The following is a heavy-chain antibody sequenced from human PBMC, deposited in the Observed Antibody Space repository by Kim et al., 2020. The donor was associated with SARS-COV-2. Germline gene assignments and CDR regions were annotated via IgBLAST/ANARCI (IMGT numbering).Heavy chain of an antibody. Sequence: GGSLRLSCAASGFTFGTFGMNWVRQAPGKGLEWVAGISNSGGNTYYADSVKGRFSISRDNSKNTLYLQMNGLRAEDTAVYFCAQRWSDWGQGTRVTVSS. CDR2: ISNSGGNT. J-gene: IGHJ4*02. CDR3: AQRWSD. D-gene: IGHD3-3*01. CDR1: GFTFGTFG. V-gene: IGHV3-23*01.